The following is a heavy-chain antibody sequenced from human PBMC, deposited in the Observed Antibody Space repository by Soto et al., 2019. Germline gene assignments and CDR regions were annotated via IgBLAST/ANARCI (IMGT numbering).Heavy chain of an antibody. V-gene: IGHV3-23*01. Sequence: GGSLRLSCAASGFTFSSYAMSWVRQAPGKGLEWVSAISGSGGSTYYADSVKGRFTISRDNSKNTLYLQMNSLRAEDTAVYYCAKDLTAPETYYYGSGSYVDYWGQGTLVTVSS. CDR1: GFTFSSYA. CDR2: ISGSGGST. D-gene: IGHD3-10*01. CDR3: AKDLTAPETYYYGSGSYVDY. J-gene: IGHJ4*02.